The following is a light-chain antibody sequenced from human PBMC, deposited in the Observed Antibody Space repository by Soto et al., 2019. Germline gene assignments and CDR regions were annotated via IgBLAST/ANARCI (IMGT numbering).Light chain of an antibody. V-gene: IGLV2-11*01. CDR1: SSDVGGYHY. CDR3: RSYVGSYTYV. CDR2: DVS. Sequence: QSALTQPRSLSGSPGQSVPLSCTGTSSDVGGYHYVSWYQQHPGKAPKLMIYDVSKRPSGVPDRFSGSKSGNTASLTNSGLQAEDEADYYCRSYVGSYTYVFGTGTKVTVL. J-gene: IGLJ1*01.